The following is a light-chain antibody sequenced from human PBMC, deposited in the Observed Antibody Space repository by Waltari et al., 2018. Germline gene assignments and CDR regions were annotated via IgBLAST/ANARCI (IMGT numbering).Light chain of an antibody. CDR1: SGLNVISYH. CDR3: MIWHRGVWV. J-gene: IGLJ3*02. CDR2: YKAVSDK. Sequence: QAVLTQPSSLSASPGASASLTCTLRSGLNVISYHLYWYKQKAGSPPQFLLRYKAVSDKQQGSGVPSRFSGSKDASANVGILLISGLRSEDEADYYCMIWHRGVWVSGGGTQLTVL. V-gene: IGLV5-45*03.